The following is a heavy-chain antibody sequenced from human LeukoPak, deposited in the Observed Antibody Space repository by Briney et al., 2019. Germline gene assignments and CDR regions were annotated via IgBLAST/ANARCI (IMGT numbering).Heavy chain of an antibody. CDR1: GFTFSNAW. J-gene: IGHJ6*03. Sequence: KAGGSLRLSCAASGFTFSNAWMSWVRQAPGKGLEWVGRIKSKTDGGTTDYAAPVKGRFTISRDDSKNTLYLQMNSLKTEDTAVYYCTTPLWLYYYYYYYMDVWGKGTTVTVSS. D-gene: IGHD5-18*01. CDR3: TTPLWLYYYYYYYMDV. CDR2: IKSKTDGGTT. V-gene: IGHV3-15*01.